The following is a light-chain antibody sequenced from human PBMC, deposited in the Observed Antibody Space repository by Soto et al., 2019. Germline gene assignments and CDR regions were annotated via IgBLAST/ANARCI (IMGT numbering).Light chain of an antibody. J-gene: IGLJ2*01. CDR2: RDS. CDR3: QVWDSSTLV. Sequence: SYELTQPLSVSVALGQTARITCGGNNIGSKNVHWYQQKPGQAPVPVIYRDSNRPSGIPERFSGSNSGNTATLTISRAQAGDEADYYCQVWDSSTLVFGGGTKLTVL. V-gene: IGLV3-9*01. CDR1: NIGSKN.